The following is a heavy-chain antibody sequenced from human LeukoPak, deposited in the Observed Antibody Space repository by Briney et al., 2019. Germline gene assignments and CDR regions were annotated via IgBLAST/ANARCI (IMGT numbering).Heavy chain of an antibody. Sequence: GGSLRLSCAASGFTVSSNYMSWVRQAPGKGLEWVSVIYSGGSTYYADSVKGRFTISRDNSKNTLCLQMNSLRAEDTAVYYCARDALPYEGWFDPWGQGTLVTVSS. CDR3: ARDALPYEGWFDP. J-gene: IGHJ5*02. CDR2: IYSGGST. V-gene: IGHV3-53*01. D-gene: IGHD3-3*01. CDR1: GFTVSSNY.